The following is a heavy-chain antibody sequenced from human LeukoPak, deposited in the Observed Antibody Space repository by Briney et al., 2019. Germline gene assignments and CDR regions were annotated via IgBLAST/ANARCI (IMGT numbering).Heavy chain of an antibody. Sequence: PSETLSLTCTASGGSLSSYYWSWIRQPPGKGLEWIGYIYYSGSTNYNPSLKSRVTISVDTSKNQFSLKLSSVTAADTAVYYCARAPGGGSIDYWGQGTLVTVSS. J-gene: IGHJ4*02. V-gene: IGHV4-59*01. CDR3: ARAPGGGSIDY. CDR1: GGSLSSYY. CDR2: IYYSGST. D-gene: IGHD3-16*01.